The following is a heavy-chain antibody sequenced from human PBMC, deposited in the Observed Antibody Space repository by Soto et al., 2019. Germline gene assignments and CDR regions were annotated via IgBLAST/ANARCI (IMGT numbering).Heavy chain of an antibody. D-gene: IGHD1-7*01. Sequence: ASVKVSCKASGGTFSSYAISWVRQAPGQGLEWMGGIIPIFGTANYAQKFQGRVTITADESTSTAYMELSSLRSEDTAVYYCARVGLELELRAFDIWGQGTMVTVSS. V-gene: IGHV1-69*13. CDR1: GGTFSSYA. CDR2: IIPIFGTA. CDR3: ARVGLELELRAFDI. J-gene: IGHJ3*02.